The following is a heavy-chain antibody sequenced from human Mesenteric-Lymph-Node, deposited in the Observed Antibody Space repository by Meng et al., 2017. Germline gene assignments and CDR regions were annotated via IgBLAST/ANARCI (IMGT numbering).Heavy chain of an antibody. CDR3: AREHGAFGELLSSYYYYGMDV. D-gene: IGHD3-10*01. CDR1: GYTFTSYG. Sequence: ASVKVSCKASGYTFTSYGISWVRQAPGQGLEWMGWISAYNGNTNYAQKLQGRVTMTTDTSTSTAYMELRSLRSDDTAVYYCAREHGAFGELLSSYYYYGMDVWGQGTTVTVSS. J-gene: IGHJ6*02. V-gene: IGHV1-18*01. CDR2: ISAYNGNT.